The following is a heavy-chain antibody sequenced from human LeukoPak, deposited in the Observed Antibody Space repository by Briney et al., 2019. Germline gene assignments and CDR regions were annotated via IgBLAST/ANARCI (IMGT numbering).Heavy chain of an antibody. CDR1: GFTFSSYW. CDR3: ARSPGY. J-gene: IGHJ4*02. Sequence: QPGGSLRLSCAASGFTFSSYWMNWARQAPGKGLEWVASINHNGNVNYYVDSVKGRFTISRDNAKNSLYLQMSNLRAEDTAVYYCARSPGYWGQGTLVTVSS. V-gene: IGHV3-7*03. CDR2: INHNGNVN.